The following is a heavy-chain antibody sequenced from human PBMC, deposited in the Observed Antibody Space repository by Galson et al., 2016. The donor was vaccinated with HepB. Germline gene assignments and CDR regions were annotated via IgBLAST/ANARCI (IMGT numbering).Heavy chain of an antibody. Sequence: SLRLSCAASGFTFSSYNMKWVRQTPGKGLEWVSYISPNGGTTYYAASVKGRFTISRDNARNSLYLQMNNLRDEDSAVYYCARGLPFHSSGWYFDYWGQGALVTVSS. D-gene: IGHD6-19*01. V-gene: IGHV3-48*02. CDR1: GFTFSSYN. J-gene: IGHJ4*02. CDR2: ISPNGGTT. CDR3: ARGLPFHSSGWYFDY.